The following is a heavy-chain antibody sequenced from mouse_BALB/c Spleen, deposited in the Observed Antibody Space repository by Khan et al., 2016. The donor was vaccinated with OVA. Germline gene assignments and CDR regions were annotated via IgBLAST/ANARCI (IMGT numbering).Heavy chain of an antibody. Sequence: EVQLQESGPGLVKPSQSLSLTCTVTGYSITSGYGWNWIRQFQGNKLEWMGYISYSGSTNYNPSLKSRISITRNTSMNQFFLQLNSVTTEDTSTYYCARTARIKYWGQGTTLTVSS. J-gene: IGHJ2*01. V-gene: IGHV3-2*02. CDR3: ARTARIKY. CDR1: GYSITSGYG. D-gene: IGHD1-2*01. CDR2: ISYSGST.